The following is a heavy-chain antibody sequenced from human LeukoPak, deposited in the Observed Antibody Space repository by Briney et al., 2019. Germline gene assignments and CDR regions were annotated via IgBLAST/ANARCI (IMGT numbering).Heavy chain of an antibody. Sequence: ASVKVSCKASGYTYTSYDINWVRQATGQGLEWMGWMNPNSGNTGYAQKFQGRVTITRNTSISTAHMELSSLRSEDTAVYYCARGSTGTFWDFDYWGQGTLVTVSS. CDR3: ARGSTGTFWDFDY. D-gene: IGHD1-1*01. CDR1: GYTYTSYD. J-gene: IGHJ4*02. CDR2: MNPNSGNT. V-gene: IGHV1-8*03.